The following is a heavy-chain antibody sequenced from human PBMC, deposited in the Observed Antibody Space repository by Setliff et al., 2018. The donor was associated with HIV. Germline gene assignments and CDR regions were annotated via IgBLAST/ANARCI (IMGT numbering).Heavy chain of an antibody. V-gene: IGHV1-18*01. CDR1: GYTFTSFG. D-gene: IGHD3-22*01. Sequence: ASVKVSCKTSGYTFTSFGISWVRQAPGQGLEWMGWIAGHNGDTKDDQMLQGSVTVAADISTSTVYMELRSLRSDDTAMYYCVRDDNYFDTTGYYPYFDYWGQGTQVTVSS. CDR3: VRDDNYFDTTGYYPYFDY. J-gene: IGHJ4*02. CDR2: IAGHNGDT.